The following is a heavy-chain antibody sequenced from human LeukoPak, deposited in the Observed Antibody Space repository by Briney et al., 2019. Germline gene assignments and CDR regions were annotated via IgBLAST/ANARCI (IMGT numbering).Heavy chain of an antibody. Sequence: GGSLRLSCAASGFTFSSYWMSWVRQAPGKGLEWVANIKQDGSEKYYVDSVKGRFTISRDNAKNSLYLQMNSLRAEDTAVYYCARDLSAFGVHYIDVWGKGTTVTVSS. CDR1: GFTFSSYW. D-gene: IGHD3-10*01. J-gene: IGHJ6*03. V-gene: IGHV3-7*01. CDR2: IKQDGSEK. CDR3: ARDLSAFGVHYIDV.